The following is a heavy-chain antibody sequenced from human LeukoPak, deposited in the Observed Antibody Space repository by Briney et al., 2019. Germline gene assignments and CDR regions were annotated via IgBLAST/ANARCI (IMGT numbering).Heavy chain of an antibody. V-gene: IGHV3-15*01. Sequence: GGSLRLSCAASGFTFTNAWMSWVRQAPGKGLEWVGRIKSKTDGGTTDYAAPVKGRFTISRDDSKNTLYLQMNSLKTEDTAVYYCTRDNFYWYYGMDVWGQGTTVTVSS. CDR2: IKSKTDGGTT. CDR1: GFTFTNAW. CDR3: TRDNFYWYYGMDV. D-gene: IGHD3-9*01. J-gene: IGHJ6*02.